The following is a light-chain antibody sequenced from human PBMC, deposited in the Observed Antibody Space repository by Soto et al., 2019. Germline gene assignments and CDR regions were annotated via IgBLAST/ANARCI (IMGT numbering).Light chain of an antibody. J-gene: IGLJ1*01. V-gene: IGLV2-14*01. CDR1: SSDFDIYQY. Sequence: QSALTQPASVSGSPGQSITISCTGTSSDFDIYQYVSWYQQHPGKAPKLMIYQVTNRPSGVSNRFSGSTSGNTASLTISGLQAEDEADYYCCSYTSSINYGFGTGTKLTVL. CDR3: CSYTSSINYG. CDR2: QVT.